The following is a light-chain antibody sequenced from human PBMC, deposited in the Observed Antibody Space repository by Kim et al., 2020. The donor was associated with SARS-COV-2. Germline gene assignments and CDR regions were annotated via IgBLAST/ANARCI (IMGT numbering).Light chain of an antibody. J-gene: IGKJ1*01. Sequence: SPGERATLSCRASQSVRSTYLAWYQQKPGQAPRLLIYGASSRATGIPDRFSGSGSGTDFTLTISRLEAEDFAVYYCQQYGSSPPTFGQGTKVEIK. CDR2: GAS. V-gene: IGKV3-20*01. CDR3: QQYGSSPPT. CDR1: QSVRSTY.